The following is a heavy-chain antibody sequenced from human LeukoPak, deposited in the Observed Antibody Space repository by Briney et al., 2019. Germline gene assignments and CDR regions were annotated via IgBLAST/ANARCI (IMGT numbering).Heavy chain of an antibody. D-gene: IGHD3-9*01. V-gene: IGHV4-39*07. CDR3: ARDGAKSRYFDWLGYFDP. CDR1: GGSISSSSYY. J-gene: IGHJ2*01. Sequence: SETLSLTCTVSGGSISSSSYYWGWIRQPPGKGLEWIGSIYYSGSTYYNPSLKSRVTISVDTSKNQFSLKLSSVTAADTAVYYCARDGAKSRYFDWLGYFDPWGRGTLVTVSS. CDR2: IYYSGST.